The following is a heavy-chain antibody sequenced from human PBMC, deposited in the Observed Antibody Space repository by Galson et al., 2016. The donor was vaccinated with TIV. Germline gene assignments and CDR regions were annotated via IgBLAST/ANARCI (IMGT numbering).Heavy chain of an antibody. Sequence: SLRLSCAASGFAFRNFGMHWVRQAPGKGLEWVAFIRYDGTEKYFEDSVKGRFTISRDNSKNTLYLQMNNLRATDPAVFYCAKDGDDNSFVHPVNYFLDVWGKGTTVIVSS. J-gene: IGHJ6*04. V-gene: IGHV3-30*02. D-gene: IGHD3-9*01. CDR1: GFAFRNFG. CDR3: AKDGDDNSFVHPVNYFLDV. CDR2: IRYDGTEK.